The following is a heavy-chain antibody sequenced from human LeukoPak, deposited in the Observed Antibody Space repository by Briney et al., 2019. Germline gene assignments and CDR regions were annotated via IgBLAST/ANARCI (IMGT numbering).Heavy chain of an antibody. Sequence: SETLSLTCTVSGGSISSSSYYWGWIRQPPGKGLEWIGSIYYSGSTYYNPSLKSRVTISVDTSKNQFSLKLSSVTAADTAVYYCVGLDFNVSFDYWGQGTLVTVSS. CDR2: IYYSGST. J-gene: IGHJ4*02. CDR3: VGLDFNVSFDY. D-gene: IGHD3/OR15-3a*01. CDR1: GGSISSSSYY. V-gene: IGHV4-39*01.